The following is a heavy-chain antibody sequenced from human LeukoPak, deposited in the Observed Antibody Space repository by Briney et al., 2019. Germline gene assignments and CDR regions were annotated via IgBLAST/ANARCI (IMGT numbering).Heavy chain of an antibody. CDR2: IIPIFGAA. D-gene: IGHD2-21*02. V-gene: IGHV1-69*06. CDR3: ARSSVVTAMVHLDY. CDR1: GGPFTSYA. Sequence: SVKVSCKASGGPFTSYAISWVRQAPGQGLEWMGGIIPIFGAANYAQKFQGRVTITADKSTSTSYMELSSLRSEDTAVYYCARSSVVTAMVHLDYWGQGTLVTVSS. J-gene: IGHJ4*02.